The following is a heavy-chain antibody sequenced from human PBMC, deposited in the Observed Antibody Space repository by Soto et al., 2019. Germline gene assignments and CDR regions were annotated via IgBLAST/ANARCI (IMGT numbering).Heavy chain of an antibody. CDR3: AKDRWDYDILTGYYPFDY. J-gene: IGHJ4*02. V-gene: IGHV3-23*01. D-gene: IGHD3-9*01. Sequence: GGSLRLSCAASGFTFSSYAMSWVRQAPGKGLEWVSAISGSGGSTYYADSVKGRFTISRDNSKNTLYLQMNSLRAEDTAVYYCAKDRWDYDILTGYYPFDYWGQGTLVTVSS. CDR1: GFTFSSYA. CDR2: ISGSGGST.